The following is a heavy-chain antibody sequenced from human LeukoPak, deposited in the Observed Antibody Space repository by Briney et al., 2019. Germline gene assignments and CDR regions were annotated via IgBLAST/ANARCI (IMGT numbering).Heavy chain of an antibody. CDR3: AKSREWLSRLVHGTDY. Sequence: HPGGSLRLSCAASGFTFSSYAMSWVRQAPGKGLEWVSAISGSGGSTYYADSVKGRFTISRDNSKNTLYLQMNSLRAEDTAVYYCAKSREWLSRLVHGTDYWGQGTLVTVSS. CDR1: GFTFSSYA. D-gene: IGHD3-3*01. J-gene: IGHJ4*02. V-gene: IGHV3-23*01. CDR2: ISGSGGST.